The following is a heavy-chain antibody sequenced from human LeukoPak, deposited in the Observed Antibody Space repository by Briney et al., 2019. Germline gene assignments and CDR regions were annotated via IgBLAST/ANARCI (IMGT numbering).Heavy chain of an antibody. CDR1: GGSIINRSYY. V-gene: IGHV4-39*07. CDR2: IYHSGST. J-gene: IGHJ4*02. CDR3: ARDGSRGVDY. D-gene: IGHD2-2*03. Sequence: PSETLSLICSVSGGSIINRSYYWGWIRQPPGKGLEWIGSIYHSGSTYYNPSLKSRVTISVDTSKNQFSLKLSSVTAADTAVYYCARDGSRGVDYWGQGTLVTVSS.